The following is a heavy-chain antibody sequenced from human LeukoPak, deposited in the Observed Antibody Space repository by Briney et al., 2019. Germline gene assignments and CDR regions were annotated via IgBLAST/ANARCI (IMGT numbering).Heavy chain of an antibody. CDR3: ARVGGDFPGS. Sequence: ASVKVSCKASGYTFTSYDINWVRQATGQGLEWMGWMNPNSGNTGYAQKFQGRVTMTRDTSTSTVYMELSSLRSEDTAVYYCARVGGDFPGSWGQGTLVTVSS. J-gene: IGHJ5*02. CDR1: GYTFTSYD. CDR2: MNPNSGNT. D-gene: IGHD4-17*01. V-gene: IGHV1-8*01.